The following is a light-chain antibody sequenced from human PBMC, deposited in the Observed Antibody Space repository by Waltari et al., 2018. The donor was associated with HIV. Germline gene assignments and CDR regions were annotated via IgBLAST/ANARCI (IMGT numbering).Light chain of an antibody. CDR1: QSISSTF. J-gene: IGKJ2*01. Sequence: EIVLTQSPGTLSLSPGESATLSCRVSQSISSTFLVWYQQKPGQPPRLLTHTASTRAAGVPSRFRPSGSGTDFSLTISGLEAEDSAVYYCQQCGTSPRTFGQGTRLEIK. CDR3: QQCGTSPRT. V-gene: IGKV3-20*01. CDR2: TAS.